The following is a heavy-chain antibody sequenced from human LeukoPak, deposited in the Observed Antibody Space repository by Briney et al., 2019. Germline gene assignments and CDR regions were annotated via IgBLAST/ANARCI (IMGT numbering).Heavy chain of an antibody. CDR1: RYTFRTYW. J-gene: IGHJ3*01. V-gene: IGHV3-7*01. Sequence: PGGSLRLSCAASRYTFRTYWMSWIRQAPGNEPEWLADINQDGSEEYYLQSVQGRFTVSRDNAQNAVFLQMTYLRADDTAVYYCARWKMELERNAFDFWGQGTVVTVSS. D-gene: IGHD1-26*01. CDR2: INQDGSEE. CDR3: ARWKMELERNAFDF.